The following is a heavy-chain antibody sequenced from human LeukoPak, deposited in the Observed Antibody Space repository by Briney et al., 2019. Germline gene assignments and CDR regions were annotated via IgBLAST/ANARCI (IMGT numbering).Heavy chain of an antibody. CDR3: ARGETHSSGWRSYAFDI. CDR1: GGSFSGYY. Sequence: SETLSLTCAVYGGSFSGYYWSWIRQPPGKGLEWIGEINHSGSTNYNPSLKSRVTISVDTSKNQFSLKLSSVTAADTAVYYCARGETHSSGWRSYAFDIWGQGTMVTVSS. V-gene: IGHV4-34*01. J-gene: IGHJ3*02. CDR2: INHSGST. D-gene: IGHD6-19*01.